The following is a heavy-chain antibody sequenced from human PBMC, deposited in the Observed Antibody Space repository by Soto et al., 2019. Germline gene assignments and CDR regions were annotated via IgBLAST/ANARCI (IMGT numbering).Heavy chain of an antibody. CDR2: VTGSGST. CDR3: AKSLRTTAATGYWFDP. Sequence: GGSLRLSCIASGLTLSNYAMTWVRQAPGRGQEWVSTVTGSGSTYYADSVKGRFTIFRDNSKNILYLQMNSLRAEDTVIFFCAKSLRTTAATGYWFDPWGQGSQVTVSS. CDR1: GLTLSNYA. V-gene: IGHV3-23*01. J-gene: IGHJ5*02. D-gene: IGHD4-17*01.